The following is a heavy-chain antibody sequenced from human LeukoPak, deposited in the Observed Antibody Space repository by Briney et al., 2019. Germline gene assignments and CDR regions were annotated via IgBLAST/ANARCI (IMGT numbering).Heavy chain of an antibody. CDR1: GGSISSYY. CDR2: IYYSGST. Sequence: SETLSLTCTVSGGSISSYYWSWIRQPPGKGLEWIGYIYYSGSTNYNPSLKSRVTISVDTSKNQFSLKLSSVTAADTAVYYCARHLRSSGWYRYWGQGTLVTVSP. J-gene: IGHJ4*02. CDR3: ARHLRSSGWYRY. D-gene: IGHD6-19*01. V-gene: IGHV4-59*08.